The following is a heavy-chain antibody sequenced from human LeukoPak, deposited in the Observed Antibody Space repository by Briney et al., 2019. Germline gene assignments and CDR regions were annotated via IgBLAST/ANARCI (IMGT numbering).Heavy chain of an antibody. CDR3: AKDHGTNVYDPFDY. CDR1: GFNFRSHA. V-gene: IGHV3-23*01. Sequence: GESLRLSCAAPGFNFRSHAMSWVRQAPGKGLEWVSDISNGGAGTYYADSVKGRFTISRDNSKSTLYLRMSSPRAEDTAVYYCAKDHGTNVYDPFDYWGEGTLVTVSS. CDR2: ISNGGAGT. J-gene: IGHJ4*02. D-gene: IGHD2-8*01.